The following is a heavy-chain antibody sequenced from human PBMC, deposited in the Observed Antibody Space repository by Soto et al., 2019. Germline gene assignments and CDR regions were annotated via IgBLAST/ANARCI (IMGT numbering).Heavy chain of an antibody. CDR2: VHSSGIT. Sequence: SETLSLTCTVSGGSVSNDNFYWSWIRQPPGKGLEWIGYVHSSGITNYNPSLKRRVAISVDTSRNQFSLRLSSVTAADTAVYYCARGLTMGQLPSHFDHWGQGTLVTVSS. CDR3: ARGLTMGQLPSHFDH. J-gene: IGHJ5*02. V-gene: IGHV4-61*01. D-gene: IGHD3-16*01. CDR1: GGSVSNDNFY.